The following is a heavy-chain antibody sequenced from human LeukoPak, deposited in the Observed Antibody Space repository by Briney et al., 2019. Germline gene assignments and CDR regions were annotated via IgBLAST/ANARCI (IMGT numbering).Heavy chain of an antibody. CDR1: GFTFSHYW. Sequence: PGGSLRLSCAASGFTFSHYWIHWVRQDPGKGLVYVSRINIDGSITNYADSVKGRFTISSDNTKNSLNLQMNSLRAEDTAVYYCATLDTAMVTNFGYWGQGTLVTVSS. D-gene: IGHD5-18*01. CDR2: INIDGSIT. J-gene: IGHJ4*02. CDR3: ATLDTAMVTNFGY. V-gene: IGHV3-74*01.